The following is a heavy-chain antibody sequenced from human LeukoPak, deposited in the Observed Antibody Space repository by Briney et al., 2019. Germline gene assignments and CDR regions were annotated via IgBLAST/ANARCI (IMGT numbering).Heavy chain of an antibody. D-gene: IGHD2-2*01. Sequence: ASVKVSCKXSGYTFTGYYMHWVRQAPGQGLEWMGWINPNSGGTNYAQKFQGRVTMTRDTSISTAYMELSRLRSDDTAVYYCARDQGYCSSTSCPYYYYYMDVWGKGTTVTVSS. CDR3: ARDQGYCSSTSCPYYYYYMDV. V-gene: IGHV1-2*02. J-gene: IGHJ6*03. CDR2: INPNSGGT. CDR1: GYTFTGYY.